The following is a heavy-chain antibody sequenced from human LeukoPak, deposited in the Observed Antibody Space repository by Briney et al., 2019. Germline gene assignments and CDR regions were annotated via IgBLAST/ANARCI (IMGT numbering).Heavy chain of an antibody. CDR2: ISGSGGST. D-gene: IGHD2-15*01. Sequence: GGSLRLSCAASGFTFSSYAMSWVRQAPGKGLEWVSAISGSGGSTYYADSVKGRFTISRDNSKNTLYLQMNSLRAEDTAVYYCAKALAHPGNYYYYGMDVWGQGTTVTVSS. CDR1: GFTFSSYA. J-gene: IGHJ6*02. CDR3: AKALAHPGNYYYYGMDV. V-gene: IGHV3-23*01.